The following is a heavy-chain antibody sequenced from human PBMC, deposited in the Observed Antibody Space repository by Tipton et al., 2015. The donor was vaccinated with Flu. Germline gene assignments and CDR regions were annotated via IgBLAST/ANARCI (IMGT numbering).Heavy chain of an antibody. J-gene: IGHJ4*02. V-gene: IGHV4-59*01. CDR2: IYYSGST. D-gene: IGHD3-10*01. Sequence: TLSLTCTVSGVSISSYYWSWIRQPPGKGLEWIGYIYYSGSTNYNPSLKSRVTISVDTSKNQFSLKLSSVTAADTAVYYCARDQNGSVKLDYWGQGTLVTVSS. CDR1: GVSISSYY. CDR3: ARDQNGSVKLDY.